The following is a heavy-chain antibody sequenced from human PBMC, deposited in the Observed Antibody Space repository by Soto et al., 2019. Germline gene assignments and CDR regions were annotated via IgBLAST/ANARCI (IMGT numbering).Heavy chain of an antibody. Sequence: VASVKVSCKASGYSFTIYGITWVRQAPGQGLEWMGWISTYDGNTNYAQNFQGRVSMARDTSTSTAYMELRSLRSDDTAVYYCARDRGRSCIGGICPFDYWGQGTLVTVS. V-gene: IGHV1-18*01. D-gene: IGHD2-15*01. CDR3: ARDRGRSCIGGICPFDY. CDR2: ISTYDGNT. CDR1: GYSFTIYG. J-gene: IGHJ4*02.